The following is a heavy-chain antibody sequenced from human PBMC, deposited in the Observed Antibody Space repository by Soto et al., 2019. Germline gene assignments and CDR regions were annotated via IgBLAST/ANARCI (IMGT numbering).Heavy chain of an antibody. V-gene: IGHV3-30*18. CDR1: GFTFSSYG. D-gene: IGHD6-13*01. J-gene: IGHJ4*02. CDR2: ISYDGSNK. CDR3: AKLYSSPRSSNFDY. Sequence: PGGSLRLSCAASGFTFSSYGMHWVRQAPGKGLEWVAVISYDGSNKYYADSVKGRFTISRDNSKNTLYLQMNSLRAKDTAVYYCAKLYSSPRSSNFDYWGQGTLVTVSS.